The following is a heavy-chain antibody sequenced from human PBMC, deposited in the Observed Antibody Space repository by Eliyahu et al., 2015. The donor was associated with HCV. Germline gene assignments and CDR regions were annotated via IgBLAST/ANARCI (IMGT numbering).Heavy chain of an antibody. CDR2: ITGSSGLT. D-gene: IGHD6-19*01. Sequence: EVQLLESGGGLVQPGGSLRLSCXASGFTFSNYAMTWVRQVPGKGLEWVSAITGSSGLTFYADSVKGRFIISRDNSKNTLFLQMSSLRAEDTAVYYCGKRISGWYYIDYWGQGTLVTVSS. CDR3: GKRISGWYYIDY. CDR1: GFTFSNYA. V-gene: IGHV3-23*01. J-gene: IGHJ4*02.